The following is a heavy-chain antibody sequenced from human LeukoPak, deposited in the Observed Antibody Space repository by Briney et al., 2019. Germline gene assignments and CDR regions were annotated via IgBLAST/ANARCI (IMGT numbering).Heavy chain of an antibody. CDR2: ISYSGDT. V-gene: IGHV4-39*07. CDR1: GDSISSLTYF. Sequence: SETLSLTCTVSGDSISSLTYFWGWIRQPPGKGLQWIASISYSGDTYYNPSLKSRLTISVDTSKTQFSLRLSSVTAADTAVYYCVRDLAIAWFYHWGQGTLVTVSS. J-gene: IGHJ5*02. CDR3: VRDLAIAWFYH. D-gene: IGHD6-13*01.